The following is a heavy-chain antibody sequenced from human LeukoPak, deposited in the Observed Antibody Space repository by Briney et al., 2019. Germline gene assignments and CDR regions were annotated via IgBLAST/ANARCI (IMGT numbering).Heavy chain of an antibody. V-gene: IGHV1-3*01. CDR3: ARGSKPYVWGSYPDY. Sequence: ASVKVSCKASGGTFSSYAISWVRQAPGQRLEWMGWINAGNGNTKYSQKFQGRVTITRDTSASTAYMELSSLRSEDTAVYYCARGSKPYVWGSYPDYWGQGTLVTVSS. D-gene: IGHD3-16*02. CDR2: INAGNGNT. CDR1: GGTFSSYA. J-gene: IGHJ4*02.